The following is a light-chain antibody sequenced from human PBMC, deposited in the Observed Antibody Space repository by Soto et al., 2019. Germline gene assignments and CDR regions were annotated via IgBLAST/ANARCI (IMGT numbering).Light chain of an antibody. CDR2: AAS. J-gene: IGKJ5*01. CDR3: QQDNSYLLT. CDR1: QGINNY. V-gene: IGKV1-16*02. Sequence: DTQLSQSTSSLSASIGDRVTITCRASQGINNYLAWFQQKPGRAPKSLIYAASSLQSGVPSKFSGSGSGTDFTLTINSLQPEDFATYYWQQDNSYLLTCGQGTRLEIK.